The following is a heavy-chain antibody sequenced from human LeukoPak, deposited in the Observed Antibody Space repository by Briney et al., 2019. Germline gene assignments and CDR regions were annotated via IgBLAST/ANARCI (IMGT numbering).Heavy chain of an antibody. D-gene: IGHD3-9*01. J-gene: IGHJ5*02. CDR1: GFTFNNYG. CDR2: IRYDGSHK. Sequence: GGSLRLSCVASGFTFNNYGMHWVRQAPGKGLEWVAFIRYDGSHKYFADSVKGRFTISRDTSKNTLYLQMNSLRAEDTAVYFCARLPPRLRYFDWHSWFDPWGQGTLVTVSS. CDR3: ARLPPRLRYFDWHSWFDP. V-gene: IGHV3-30*02.